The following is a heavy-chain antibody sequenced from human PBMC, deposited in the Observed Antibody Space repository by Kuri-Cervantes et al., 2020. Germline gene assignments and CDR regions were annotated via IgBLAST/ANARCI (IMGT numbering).Heavy chain of an antibody. V-gene: IGHV4-34*01. Sequence: ESLKISCAVYGGSFSGYYWSWIRQPPGKGLEWIGEINHSGSTNYNPSLKSRVTISVDTSKNQFSLKLSPVTAADTAVYYCARHGRIQLWLPEFDYWGQGTLVTVSS. CDR2: INHSGST. CDR3: ARHGRIQLWLPEFDY. CDR1: GGSFSGYY. J-gene: IGHJ4*02. D-gene: IGHD5-18*01.